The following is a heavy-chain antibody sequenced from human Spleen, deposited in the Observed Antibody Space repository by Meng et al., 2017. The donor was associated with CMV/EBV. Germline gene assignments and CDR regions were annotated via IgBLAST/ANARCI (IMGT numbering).Heavy chain of an antibody. CDR1: GGTFTNFA. J-gene: IGHJ4*02. D-gene: IGHD3-10*01. CDR2: IIPIFGTA. Sequence: HVHLVRAGAELKKPGSSVRGSCKASGGTFTNFAISWVRQAPGQGLEWMGGIIPIFGTAHYAQNFQGRVTITADESTTTAYVELHSLRSEDTAFYWCASGGDTYSHGSGNYYTNDYWGQGTLVTVSS. V-gene: IGHV1-69*01. CDR3: ASGGDTYSHGSGNYYTNDY.